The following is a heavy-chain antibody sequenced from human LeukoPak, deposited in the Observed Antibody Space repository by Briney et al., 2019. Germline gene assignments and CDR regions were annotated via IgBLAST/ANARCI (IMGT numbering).Heavy chain of an antibody. CDR2: IYPGDSDT. D-gene: IGHD5-18*01. CDR1: GGTFSSYA. CDR3: ARRGYSYGTHWFDP. Sequence: ASVKVSCKASGGTFSSYAISWVRQMPGKGLEWMGIIYPGDSDTRYSPSFQGQVTISADKSISTAYLQWSSLKASDTAMYYCARRGYSYGTHWFDPWGQGTLVTVSS. V-gene: IGHV5-51*01. J-gene: IGHJ5*02.